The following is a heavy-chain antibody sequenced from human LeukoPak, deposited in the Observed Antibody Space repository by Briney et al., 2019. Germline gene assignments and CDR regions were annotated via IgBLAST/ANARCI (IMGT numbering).Heavy chain of an antibody. V-gene: IGHV3-30*18. CDR1: GFTFSSYG. J-gene: IGHJ6*02. Sequence: PGRSLRLSCAASGFTFSSYGMHWVRQAPGKGLEWVAVISYDGSNKYYADSVKGRFTISRDNSKNTLCLQMNSLRAEDTAVYYCAKDRYSSSHYYHGMDVWGQGTTVTVSS. CDR3: AKDRYSSSHYYHGMDV. CDR2: ISYDGSNK. D-gene: IGHD6-6*01.